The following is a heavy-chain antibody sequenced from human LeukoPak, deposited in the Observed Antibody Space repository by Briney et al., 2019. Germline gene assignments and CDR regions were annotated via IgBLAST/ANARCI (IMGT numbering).Heavy chain of an antibody. V-gene: IGHV3-9*01. CDR1: GFTFDDYA. J-gene: IGHJ4*02. CDR2: ISWHSGSI. CDR3: AKDMGSTMVRGVILS. D-gene: IGHD3-10*01. Sequence: GGSLRLSCAASGFTFDDYAMHWVRQAPGKGLEWVSGISWHSGSIGYADSVKGRFTISRDNAKNSLYLQMNSLRAEDTALYYCAKDMGSTMVRGVILSWGQGTLVTVSS.